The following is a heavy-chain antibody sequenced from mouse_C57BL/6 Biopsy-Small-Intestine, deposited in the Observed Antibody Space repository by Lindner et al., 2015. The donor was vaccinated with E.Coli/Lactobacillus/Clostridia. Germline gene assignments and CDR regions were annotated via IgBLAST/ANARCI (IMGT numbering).Heavy chain of an antibody. V-gene: IGHV14-4*01. D-gene: IGHD2-14*01. Sequence: EVQLQESGAELVRPGASVKLSCTPSGFNIKDDYMHWVKQGPEQGLEWIGWIDPENGDIEYASKFQGKATITADTSSNTAYLQLSSLTSEDTAVYYCTLGDREGYYYAMDYWGQGTSVTVSS. CDR3: TLGDREGYYYAMDY. J-gene: IGHJ4*01. CDR1: GFNIKDDY. CDR2: IDPENGDI.